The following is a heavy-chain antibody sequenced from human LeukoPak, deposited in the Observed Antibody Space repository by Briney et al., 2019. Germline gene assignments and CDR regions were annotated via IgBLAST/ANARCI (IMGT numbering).Heavy chain of an antibody. CDR3: TTEYCSGGSCYSAFSPSTFDP. Sequence: PGGSLRLSCAAPGFTFSNAWMSWVRQAPGKGLEWVGRIKSKTDGGTTDYAAPVKGRFTISRDDSKNTLYLQMNSLKTEDTAVYYCTTEYCSGGSCYSAFSPSTFDPWGQGTLVTVSS. J-gene: IGHJ5*02. CDR1: GFTFSNAW. V-gene: IGHV3-15*01. CDR2: IKSKTDGGTT. D-gene: IGHD2-15*01.